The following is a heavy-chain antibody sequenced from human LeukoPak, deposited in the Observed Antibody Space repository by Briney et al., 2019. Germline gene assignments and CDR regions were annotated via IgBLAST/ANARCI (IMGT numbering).Heavy chain of an antibody. CDR3: ARARTQLERRNWFDP. V-gene: IGHV4-59*01. CDR1: GGSISSYY. J-gene: IGHJ5*02. Sequence: SETLSLTCTVSGGSISSYYWSWIRQPPGEGLEWIGYIYYSGSTNYNPSLKSRVTISVDTSKNQFSLKLSSVTAADTAVYYCARARTQLERRNWFDPWGQGTLVTVSS. D-gene: IGHD1-1*01. CDR2: IYYSGST.